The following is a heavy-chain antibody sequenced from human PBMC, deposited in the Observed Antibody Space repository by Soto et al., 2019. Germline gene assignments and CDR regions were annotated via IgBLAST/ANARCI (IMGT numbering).Heavy chain of an antibody. D-gene: IGHD2-2*01. Sequence: GASVKVSCKASRYTFTSYDIFWVRQSPGQGLEWMGWIKPDSGDTHYAQNFQGGVTMTRDTSISTAYMELNNLVSDDTAVYYCARRSSTYLNEVIYDPWGQGTLVTVSS. CDR1: RYTFTSYD. CDR2: IKPDSGDT. J-gene: IGHJ5*02. CDR3: ARRSSTYLNEVIYDP. V-gene: IGHV1-2*02.